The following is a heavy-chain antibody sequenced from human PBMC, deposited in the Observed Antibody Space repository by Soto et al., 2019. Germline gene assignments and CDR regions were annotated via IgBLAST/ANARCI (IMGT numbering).Heavy chain of an antibody. Sequence: SSETLSLTCAVSGGSISSGGYSWSWIRQPPGKGLEWIGYIYHSGSTYYNPSLKSRVTISVDRSKNQFSLKLSSVTAADTAVYYCAREGTAMVTFDYWGQGTLVTVS. CDR3: AREGTAMVTFDY. V-gene: IGHV4-30-2*01. D-gene: IGHD5-18*01. CDR2: IYHSGST. J-gene: IGHJ4*02. CDR1: GGSISSGGYS.